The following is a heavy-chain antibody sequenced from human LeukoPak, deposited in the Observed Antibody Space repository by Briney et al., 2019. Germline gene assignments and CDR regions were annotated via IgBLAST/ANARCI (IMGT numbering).Heavy chain of an antibody. CDR1: GGSFSGYY. J-gene: IGHJ6*02. D-gene: IGHD6-19*01. CDR3: ARESSFRNSGLNYYYYYGMDV. V-gene: IGHV4-34*01. CDR2: INHSGST. Sequence: SETLSLTCAIYGGSFSGYYWSWIRQPPGKGLEWIGEINHSGSTNYNPSLKSRVTMSVDTSKNQFSLKLSSVTAADTAVYYCARESSFRNSGLNYYYYYGMDVWGQGTTVTVSS.